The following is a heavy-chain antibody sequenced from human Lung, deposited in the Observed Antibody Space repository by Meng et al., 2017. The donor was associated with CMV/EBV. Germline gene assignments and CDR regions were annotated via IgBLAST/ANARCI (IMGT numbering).Heavy chain of an antibody. CDR2: IRYDRRNT. J-gene: IGHJ5*02. V-gene: IGHV3-30*02. CDR1: GFPFSTYC. CDR3: ARSYADFWSGCAAP. D-gene: IGHD3-3*01. Sequence: ASGFPFSTYCMRWVRQAPGKGLGWVAFIRYDRRNTPYADSVKGRFTISRDSFKNTLSLQMNSLRVEDTAVYYCARSYADFWSGCAAPWGQGTLVTVSS.